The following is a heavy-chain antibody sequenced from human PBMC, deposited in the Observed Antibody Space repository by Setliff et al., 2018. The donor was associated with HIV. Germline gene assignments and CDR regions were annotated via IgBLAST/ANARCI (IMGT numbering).Heavy chain of an antibody. V-gene: IGHV1-2*02. CDR1: GYSFTGYH. D-gene: IGHD4-17*01. J-gene: IGHJ4*02. Sequence: GYSFTGYHMHWVRQAPGQGLEWMGWINPNSGGTNYAQKFQGRVTMTTDTSISTVCMELSSLTSADTAVYYCARDTVKATFSDYWGQGTLVTVSS. CDR2: INPNSGGT. CDR3: ARDTVKATFSDY.